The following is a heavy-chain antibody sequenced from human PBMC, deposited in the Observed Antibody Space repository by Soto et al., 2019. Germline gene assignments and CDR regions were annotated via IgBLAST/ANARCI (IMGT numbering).Heavy chain of an antibody. D-gene: IGHD1-26*01. CDR1: GYTFTSYG. V-gene: IGHV1-18*01. Sequence: QVQLVQSGPEVKEPGASVKVSCKASGYTFTSYGITWVRQGPGQGLEWVGWISGYNGDTIYAQKVQGRISVTTDTSTSTAYLEVRSLRSDDTAVYYCAREVGAWFDFWGQGTLVTVSS. CDR3: AREVGAWFDF. J-gene: IGHJ4*02. CDR2: ISGYNGDT.